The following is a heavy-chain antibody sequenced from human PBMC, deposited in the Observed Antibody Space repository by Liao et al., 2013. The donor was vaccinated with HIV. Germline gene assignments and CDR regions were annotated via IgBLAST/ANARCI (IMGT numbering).Heavy chain of an antibody. CDR2: INHSGDT. CDR3: TRGSRGTVTPFQH. J-gene: IGHJ1*01. V-gene: IGHV4-34*01. CDR1: GGSFSNFY. D-gene: IGHD4-17*01. Sequence: QVQLQQWGAGLLKPSETLSLTCAVYGGSFSNFYWNWIRQSPGKGLEWIGEINHSGDTKYSPSLRSRVVISIDTFRNQFSLRLNSVTAADTAMYFCTRGSRGTVTPFQHWGQGTLVTVSS.